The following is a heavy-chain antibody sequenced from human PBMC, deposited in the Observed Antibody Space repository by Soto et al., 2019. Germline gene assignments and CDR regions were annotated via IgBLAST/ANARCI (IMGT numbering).Heavy chain of an antibody. V-gene: IGHV3-30-3*01. D-gene: IGHD1-20*01. CDR2: VSHDSSNK. Sequence: HPGGSLRLSCAASGFSFSYYAMHWVRQAPGKGLEWVSVVSHDSSNKYYADSVKGRFTISRDNSKKTLYLQMSSLTPEDTAVYYCAREAGYQWNHNYGFDPWGQGTLVTVSS. J-gene: IGHJ5*02. CDR3: AREAGYQWNHNYGFDP. CDR1: GFSFSYYA.